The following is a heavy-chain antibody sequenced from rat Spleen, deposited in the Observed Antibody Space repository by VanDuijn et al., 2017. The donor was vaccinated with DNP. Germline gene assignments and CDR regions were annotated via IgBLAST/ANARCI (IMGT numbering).Heavy chain of an antibody. CDR2: ITYDGGNT. D-gene: IGHD4-3*01. J-gene: IGHJ2*01. CDR1: GFTFSDFY. CDR3: ERLYNSGYYFDY. V-gene: IGHV5-22*01. Sequence: EVQLVESGGGLVQPGRSLKLSCAASGFTFSDFYMGWVRQAPTRGLELVAYITYDGGNTYYGDSVKGRFTISRDNAESTLYLQINSLRSEDMANYYCERLYNSGYYFDYWGQGVMVTVSS.